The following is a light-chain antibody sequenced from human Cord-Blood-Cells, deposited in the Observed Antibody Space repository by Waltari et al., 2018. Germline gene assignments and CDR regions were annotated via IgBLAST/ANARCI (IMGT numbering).Light chain of an antibody. CDR3: CSYAGSSTWV. CDR1: SSAVASYNL. CDR2: EGS. Sequence: QSALTQPASVSGSPGQSITISCTGTSSAVASYNLVPLYQQHPGKAPKLMIYEGSKRPSGVSNRFSGSKSGNTASLTISGLQAEDEADYYCCSYAGSSTWVFGGGTKLTVL. V-gene: IGLV2-23*01. J-gene: IGLJ3*02.